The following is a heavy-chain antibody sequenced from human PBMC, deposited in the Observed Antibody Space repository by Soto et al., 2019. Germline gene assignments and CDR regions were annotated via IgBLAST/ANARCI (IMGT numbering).Heavy chain of an antibody. CDR2: INHSGST. CDR3: ARGGDIVVVPAAPIDY. CDR1: GGSFSGYY. V-gene: IGHV4-34*01. Sequence: ASETLSLTCAVYGGSFSGYYWSWIRQPPGKGLEWIGEINHSGSTNYNPSLKSRVTISVDTSKNQFSLKLSSVTAADTAVYYCARGGDIVVVPAAPIDYWGQGTLVTVSS. J-gene: IGHJ4*02. D-gene: IGHD2-2*01.